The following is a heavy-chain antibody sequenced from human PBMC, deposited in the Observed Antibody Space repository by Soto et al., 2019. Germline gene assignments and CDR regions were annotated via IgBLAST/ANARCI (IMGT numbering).Heavy chain of an antibody. CDR2: INAGNGST. CDR1: GYTFTSYA. Sequence: QVQLVQSGAEVKKPGASVKVSCKASGYTFTSYAMHWVRQAPGQRLEWMGWINAGNGSTKYSQKFKGRVTISRDTSGSTAYMELSSLRAEDTAVYYCAIMARGDRIDYWGQGTLVTVSS. D-gene: IGHD2-21*01. V-gene: IGHV1-3*01. CDR3: AIMARGDRIDY. J-gene: IGHJ4*02.